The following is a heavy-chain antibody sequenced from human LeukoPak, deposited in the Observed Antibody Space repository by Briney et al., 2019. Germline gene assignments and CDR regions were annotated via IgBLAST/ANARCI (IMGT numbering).Heavy chain of an antibody. D-gene: IGHD3-10*01. V-gene: IGHV3-7*01. Sequence: GGSLRLSCAASGFTFSSYWMSWVRQAPGKGLEWVANIKQDGSDRYYVDSVKGRFTISRDNAKNSLYLQMNSLRAEDTAVYYCARDNTYYYGSGSYYHHGYFDYWGQGTLVTVSS. CDR3: ARDNTYYYGSGSYYHHGYFDY. CDR1: GFTFSSYW. J-gene: IGHJ4*02. CDR2: IKQDGSDR.